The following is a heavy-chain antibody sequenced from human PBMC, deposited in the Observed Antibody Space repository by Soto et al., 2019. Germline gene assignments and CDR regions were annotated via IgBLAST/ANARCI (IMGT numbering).Heavy chain of an antibody. CDR3: ARDVRWFDP. V-gene: IGHV4-31*11. CDR2: IYYSGNT. CDR1: GGSISSGDYY. Sequence: PSETLSLTCAVSGGSISSGDYYWSCIRQHPGKGLEWIGYIYYSGNTYCNPSLKSRVTISVDTSKNQFSLNLTSVTAADTAVYYCARDVRWFDPWGQGTLVTVSS. J-gene: IGHJ5*02.